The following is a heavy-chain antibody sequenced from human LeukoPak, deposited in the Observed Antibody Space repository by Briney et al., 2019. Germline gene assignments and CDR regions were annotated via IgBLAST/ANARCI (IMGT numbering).Heavy chain of an antibody. D-gene: IGHD2/OR15-2a*01. CDR3: NKEAEITGVFEY. J-gene: IGHJ4*01. Sequence: GGSLRLSRAASGFTFYSYSVNCVRQAPGRGLEWVSYISSSGTTIFYADSVEGRFTISRDNAKNSVYLQMNSLRDEDTAVYFYNKEAEITGVFEYWGERTLVTVSP. CDR2: ISSSGTTI. CDR1: GFTFYSYS. V-gene: IGHV3-48*02.